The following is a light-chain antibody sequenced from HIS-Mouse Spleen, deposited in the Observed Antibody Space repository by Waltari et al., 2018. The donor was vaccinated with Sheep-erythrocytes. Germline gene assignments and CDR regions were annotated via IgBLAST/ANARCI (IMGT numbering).Light chain of an antibody. V-gene: IGLV2-11*01. CDR1: SSDVGGYNY. CDR2: EVS. CDR3: CSYAGSYNHV. J-gene: IGLJ1*01. Sequence: QSALTQPRSVSGSPGQSVTIPCPGTSSDVGGYNYFSWYQQHPGKAPKLMIYEVSKRPSGVPDRFSGSNSGNTATLTISGTQAMDEADYYCCSYAGSYNHVFATGTKVTVL.